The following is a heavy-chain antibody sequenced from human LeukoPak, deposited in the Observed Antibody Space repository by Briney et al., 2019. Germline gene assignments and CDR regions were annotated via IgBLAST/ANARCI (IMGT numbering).Heavy chain of an antibody. CDR1: GFTFSSYA. V-gene: IGHV3-30*04. Sequence: PGRSLRLSCAASGFTFSSYAMHWVRQAPGKGLEWVAVISYDGSNKYYADSVKGRFTISRDNSKNTLYLQMNSLRAEDTAVYYCARDRRAVAVYFDYWGQGTLVTVSS. D-gene: IGHD6-19*01. J-gene: IGHJ4*02. CDR2: ISYDGSNK. CDR3: ARDRRAVAVYFDY.